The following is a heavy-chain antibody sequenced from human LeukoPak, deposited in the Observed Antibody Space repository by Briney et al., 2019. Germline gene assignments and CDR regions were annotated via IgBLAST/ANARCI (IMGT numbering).Heavy chain of an antibody. D-gene: IGHD5-24*01. CDR3: AIGQLWSPSH. J-gene: IGHJ4*02. Sequence: PGGSLRLSCAGSGFIFTNYAMNWVRQAPGKGLEWVSSVGASGANTFYADSVKGRFTISRDNSKNALFLQMNSLGVDDTALYYCAIGQLWSPSHWGQGALVTVSS. CDR2: VGASGANT. CDR1: GFIFTNYA. V-gene: IGHV3-23*01.